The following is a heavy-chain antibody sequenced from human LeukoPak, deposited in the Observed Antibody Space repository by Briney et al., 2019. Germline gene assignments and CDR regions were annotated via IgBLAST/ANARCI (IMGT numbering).Heavy chain of an antibody. CDR1: GGSISSYH. CDR3: ARHGRSGYSIDWPALDY. J-gene: IGHJ4*02. D-gene: IGHD5-18*01. V-gene: IGHV4-59*08. CDR2: IYYTGST. Sequence: SETLSLTCTVSGGSISSYHWSWLRQPPGKGLEWIGYIYYTGSTNYSPSLKSRVTISVDTSKNQFSLKLSSVTAEDTAVYYCARHGRSGYSIDWPALDYWGQGSLVTVSS.